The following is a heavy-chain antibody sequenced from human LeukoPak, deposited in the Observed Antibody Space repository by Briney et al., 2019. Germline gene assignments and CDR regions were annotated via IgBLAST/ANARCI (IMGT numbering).Heavy chain of an antibody. V-gene: IGHV4-34*01. D-gene: IGHD3-22*01. CDR3: ARVGSYFDSGRPKGLVTDY. CDR2: INHSGST. J-gene: IGHJ4*02. Sequence: SETLSLTCAVYGGSFSGYYWSWIRQPPGKGLEWIGEINHSGSTNYNPSLKSRVTISVDTSKNQFSLRLSSVTAADTAVYYCARVGSYFDSGRPKGLVTDYWGQGTLVTASS. CDR1: GGSFSGYY.